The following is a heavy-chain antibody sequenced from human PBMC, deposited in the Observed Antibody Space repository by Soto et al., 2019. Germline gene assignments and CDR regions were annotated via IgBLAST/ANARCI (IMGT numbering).Heavy chain of an antibody. CDR2: ISAYNGNT. CDR1: GYTFTSYG. D-gene: IGHD2-21*02. CDR3: ARGGYGVVVTAPAERFDP. Sequence: ASVKVSCKASGYTFTSYGISWVRQAPGQGLEWMGWISAYNGNTNYAQKLQGRVTMTTDTSTSTAYMELRSLRSDDTAVYYCARGGYGVVVTAPAERFDPWGQGTLVTVSS. V-gene: IGHV1-18*04. J-gene: IGHJ5*02.